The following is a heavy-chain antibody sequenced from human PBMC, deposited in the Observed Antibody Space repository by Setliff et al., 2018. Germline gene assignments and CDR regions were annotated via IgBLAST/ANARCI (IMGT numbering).Heavy chain of an antibody. CDR3: ARDREGDGNYYMDV. J-gene: IGHJ6*03. D-gene: IGHD1-1*01. Sequence: PSETLSLTCRVSGGSINSGNYYWGLIRQPPGKGLEWVATIYYSGSTYSNPSLKGRFTISRDDAKNTLYLQMNSLRAEDTAVYYCARDREGDGNYYMDVWGKGTTVTVSS. CDR1: GGSINSGNYY. CDR2: IYYSGST. V-gene: IGHV4-39*02.